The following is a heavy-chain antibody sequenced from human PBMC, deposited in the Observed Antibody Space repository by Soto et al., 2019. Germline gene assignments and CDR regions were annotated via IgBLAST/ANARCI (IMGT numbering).Heavy chain of an antibody. CDR3: AKSLGLYYYDSSGYYHYDY. V-gene: IGHV3-23*01. CDR2: ISHSGYST. Sequence: LRLSCAASGFTFSSYVMSWVRQAPGRGLEWVSTISHSGYSTDYADSVKGRFTISRDNSKNTLYLQMNSLRAEDTAVYYCAKSLGLYYYDSSGYYHYDYWGQGTLVTGSS. J-gene: IGHJ4*02. CDR1: GFTFSSYV. D-gene: IGHD3-22*01.